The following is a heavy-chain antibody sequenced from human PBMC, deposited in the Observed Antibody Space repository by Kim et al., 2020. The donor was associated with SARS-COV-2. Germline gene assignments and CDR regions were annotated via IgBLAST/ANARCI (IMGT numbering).Heavy chain of an antibody. D-gene: IGHD6-13*01. J-gene: IGHJ4*02. CDR3: ARHLTGGSSWFFDY. V-gene: IGHV5-51*01. Sequence: SPAIQDQVTISADKSSSTAYLQWSSLKASDTAMYYCARHLTGGSSWFFDYWGQGTLVTVSS.